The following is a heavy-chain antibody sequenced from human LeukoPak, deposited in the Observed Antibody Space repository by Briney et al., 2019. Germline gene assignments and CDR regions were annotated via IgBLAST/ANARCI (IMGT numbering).Heavy chain of an antibody. V-gene: IGHV1-2*02. D-gene: IGHD2-15*01. Sequence: GSVKVSCKASGYTFTGYYMHWVRQAPGQGLEWMGWINPNSGGTNYAQKFQGRVTMTRDTSISTAYMELSRLRSDDTAVYYCAREDTVVVVAAPPDVWGHGTTVTDSS. CDR2: INPNSGGT. CDR3: AREDTVVVVAAPPDV. J-gene: IGHJ6*02. CDR1: GYTFTGYY.